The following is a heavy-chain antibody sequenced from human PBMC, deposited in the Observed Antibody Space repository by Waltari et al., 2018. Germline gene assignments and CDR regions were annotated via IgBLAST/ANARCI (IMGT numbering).Heavy chain of an antibody. CDR2: VSNSGDT. V-gene: IGHV4-61*01. CDR1: GGSATSARDY. J-gene: IGHJ4*02. Sequence: QVQLQESGPGLLKPSETLSLTCPVSGGSATSARDYWSWIRQPPGKGLEWIGYVSNSGDTNYKPSLRGRVTISLDTSRNQFSLKVSSVTAADTAMYYCARGSDAYKTAYWGQGTLVTVSS. D-gene: IGHD1-1*01. CDR3: ARGSDAYKTAY.